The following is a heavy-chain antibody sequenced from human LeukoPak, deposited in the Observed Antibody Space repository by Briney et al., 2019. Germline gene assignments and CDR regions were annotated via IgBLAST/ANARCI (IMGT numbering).Heavy chain of an antibody. CDR1: GFTFSRYA. Sequence: PGGSLRLSCAASGFTFSRYAMSWVRQAPGKGLEWLSAISDTGGNTYYTDSVKGLFTISRDNSRNTLYLQMNSLRAEDTAVYYCARGEYYDSSGYLGPNWFDPWGQGTLVTVSS. CDR2: ISDTGGNT. CDR3: ARGEYYDSSGYLGPNWFDP. J-gene: IGHJ5*02. D-gene: IGHD3-22*01. V-gene: IGHV3-23*01.